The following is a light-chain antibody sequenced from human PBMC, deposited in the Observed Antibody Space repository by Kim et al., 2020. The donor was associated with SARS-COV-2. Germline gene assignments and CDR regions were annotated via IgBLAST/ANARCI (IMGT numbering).Light chain of an antibody. J-gene: IGKJ2*01. CDR3: QQYNNWHT. CDR2: GAS. Sequence: EIVMTQSPATLYVSPGERATLSCRASQSVSSNLAWYQQKPGQAPRLLIYGASTRATGIPARFSGSGSGTEFTLTISSLQSEDFAVYYCQQYNNWHTFGQGTKLEI. V-gene: IGKV3D-15*01. CDR1: QSVSSN.